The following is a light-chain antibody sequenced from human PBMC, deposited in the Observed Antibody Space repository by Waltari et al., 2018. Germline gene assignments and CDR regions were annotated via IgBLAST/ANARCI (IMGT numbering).Light chain of an antibody. V-gene: IGKV3-15*01. Sequence: ETVMTQSPATLSVYPGERATLSCRASQRIKNNLAWYQQKGGQAPRLLLFDASTRATGISARFSGSGYGTEFTLTISSLQSEDFAVYYCQHYYSIPRTFGPGTKVDIK. J-gene: IGKJ3*01. CDR3: QHYYSIPRT. CDR2: DAS. CDR1: QRIKNN.